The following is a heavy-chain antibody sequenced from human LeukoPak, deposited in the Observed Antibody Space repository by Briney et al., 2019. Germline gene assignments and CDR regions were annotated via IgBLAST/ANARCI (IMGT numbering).Heavy chain of an antibody. CDR1: GGSFSGYY. V-gene: IGHV4-34*01. CDR2: IYYSGST. Sequence: SETLSLTCAVYGGSFSGYYWGWIRQPPGKGLEWIGSIYYSGSTYYNPSLKSRVTISIDTSKNQFSLKLSSVTAADTAVYYCARVSSDFDWLLVSSAVHNWFDPWGQGTLVTVSS. CDR3: ARVSSDFDWLLVSSAVHNWFDP. D-gene: IGHD3-9*01. J-gene: IGHJ5*02.